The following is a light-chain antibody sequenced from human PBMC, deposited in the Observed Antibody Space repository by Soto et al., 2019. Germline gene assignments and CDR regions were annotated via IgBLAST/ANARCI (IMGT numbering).Light chain of an antibody. V-gene: IGKV1-39*01. CDR1: QSISSY. Sequence: DIQMTHSPSSLSASVGDRVTITCRASQSISSYLNWYQQKPGKDPKLLSYAASSLQSGVPSRFSGSGSGTDFPLTISSLQPEDFATYYCQQSYSTPYPFGQGTKLQIQ. CDR2: AAS. J-gene: IGKJ2*01. CDR3: QQSYSTPYP.